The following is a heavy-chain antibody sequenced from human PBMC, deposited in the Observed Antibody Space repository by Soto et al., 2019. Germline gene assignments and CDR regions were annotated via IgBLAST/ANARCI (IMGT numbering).Heavy chain of an antibody. J-gene: IGHJ4*02. CDR2: ISAYDGST. D-gene: IGHD6-6*01. CDR1: GYTFTTYG. Sequence: ASVKVSCKASGYTFTTYGITWVRQAPGQGLEWMGWISAYDGSTNYAQKFRGRVSMTTDSSTNTAYMDLRSLRSDDTALYYCARDPASAYSTSSFDCWGQGSLVTVSS. CDR3: ARDPASAYSTSSFDC. V-gene: IGHV1-18*04.